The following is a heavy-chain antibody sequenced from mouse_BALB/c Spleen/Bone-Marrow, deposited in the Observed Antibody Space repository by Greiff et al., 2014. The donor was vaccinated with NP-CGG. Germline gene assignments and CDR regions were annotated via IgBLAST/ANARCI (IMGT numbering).Heavy chain of an antibody. CDR3: ARGGPWFAY. Sequence: VQLKESGPKLEKPGASVKISCKASGYSFTGYNMNWVKQSNGKSLEWIGNIDPYNGGTSYNQKFKGKATLTVDKSSSTAYMQLKSLTSEDSAVYYCARGGPWFAYWGQGTLVTVSA. CDR2: IDPYNGGT. CDR1: GYSFTGYN. V-gene: IGHV1S135*01. J-gene: IGHJ3*01. D-gene: IGHD3-3*01.